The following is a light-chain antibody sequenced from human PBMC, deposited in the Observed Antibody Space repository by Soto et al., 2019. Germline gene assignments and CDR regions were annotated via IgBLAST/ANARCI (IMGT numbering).Light chain of an antibody. CDR1: RIFSSSY. Sequence: ESVFTQSPGTLSLSPGERATLSCRASRIFSSSYLAWYQQKRGQAPRLLIYAASRRATGVPDRFSGSGSGTDFTLTISRLEPEDFAVYYCQQYGSSMLTFGGGTKVDIK. CDR3: QQYGSSMLT. J-gene: IGKJ4*01. CDR2: AAS. V-gene: IGKV3-20*01.